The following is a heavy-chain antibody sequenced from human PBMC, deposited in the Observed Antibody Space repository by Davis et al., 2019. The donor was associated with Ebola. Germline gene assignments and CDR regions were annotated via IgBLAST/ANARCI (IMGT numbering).Heavy chain of an antibody. J-gene: IGHJ4*02. CDR1: GGSISVYY. D-gene: IGHD6-19*01. Sequence: MPSETLSLTCTVSGGSISVYYWSWIRQPPGKGLEWIGYIYYSGSTRYNPSLKSRVTISVDTSKNQFSLKLSSVTAADTAVYYCARRKGQWLVLDYWGQGTLVTVSS. CDR2: IYYSGST. V-gene: IGHV4-59*08. CDR3: ARRKGQWLVLDY.